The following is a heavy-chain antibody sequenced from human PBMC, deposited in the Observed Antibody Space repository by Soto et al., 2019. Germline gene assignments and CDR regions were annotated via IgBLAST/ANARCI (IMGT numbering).Heavy chain of an antibody. J-gene: IGHJ5*02. D-gene: IGHD3-10*01. Sequence: QVQLQESGPGLVKPSQTLSLTCTVSGGSISSGGYYWSWIRQHPGKGLEWIGYIYYSGSTYYNPSLKRRVTISVDTSKNQFSLKPSSVTAADTAVYYCARVTSNSGRYQPFDPWGQGTLVTVSS. CDR1: GGSISSGGYY. CDR2: IYYSGST. V-gene: IGHV4-31*03. CDR3: ARVTSNSGRYQPFDP.